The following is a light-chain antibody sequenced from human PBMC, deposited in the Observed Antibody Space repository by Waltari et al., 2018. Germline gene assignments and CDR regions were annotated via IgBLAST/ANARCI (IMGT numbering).Light chain of an antibody. CDR3: ATWDNSLREVV. J-gene: IGLJ2*01. CDR2: DNN. V-gene: IGLV1-51*01. Sequence: QSVLTQPPSVSAAPGQKVTIYCSGSMSNIGNYYVSWYHQLPGAAPKLLIYDNNKRPSGIPDRFSASKSGTSATLGITGLQIVDEADYYCATWDNSLREVVFGGGTKLTVL. CDR1: MSNIGNYY.